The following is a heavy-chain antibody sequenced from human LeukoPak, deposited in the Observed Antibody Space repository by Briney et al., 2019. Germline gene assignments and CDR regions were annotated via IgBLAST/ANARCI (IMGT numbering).Heavy chain of an antibody. V-gene: IGHV4-4*09. CDR2: IYTSGST. CDR1: GGSLSSYY. CDR3: ARLGGNYPYNFDY. Sequence: SETPSLTCTVSGGSLSSYYWSWIRQPPGKGLEWIGYIYTSGSTNYNPSLKSRVTISVDTSKNQFSLKLSSVTAADTAVYYCARLGGNYPYNFDYWGQGTLVTVSS. J-gene: IGHJ4*02. D-gene: IGHD1-26*01.